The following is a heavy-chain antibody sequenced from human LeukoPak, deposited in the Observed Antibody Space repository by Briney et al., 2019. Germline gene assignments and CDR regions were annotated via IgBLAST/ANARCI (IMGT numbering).Heavy chain of an antibody. J-gene: IGHJ4*02. CDR1: GFTFSSYA. D-gene: IGHD3-22*01. Sequence: GGSLRLSCAASGFTFSSYAMSWVRQAPGKGLEWVSAISGSGGSTYYADSVKGRFTISRDNSKNTLYLQMNSLRAEDTAVYYCAKSPTDYYDSSGYNHYFDYWGQGTLVTVSS. CDR3: AKSPTDYYDSSGYNHYFDY. V-gene: IGHV3-23*01. CDR2: ISGSGGST.